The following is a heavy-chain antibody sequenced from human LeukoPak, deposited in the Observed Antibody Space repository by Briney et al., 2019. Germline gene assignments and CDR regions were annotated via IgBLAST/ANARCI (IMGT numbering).Heavy chain of an antibody. CDR3: ARRRVGGYYDSSGYYPTPTYYMDV. D-gene: IGHD3-22*01. V-gene: IGHV1-69*06. Sequence: GASVKVSCKASGGTFSSYAISWVRQAPGQGLEWMGGIIPIFGTANYAQKFQGRVTITADKSTSTAYMELSSLRSEDTAVYYCARRRVGGYYDSSGYYPTPTYYMDVWGKGTTVTVSS. CDR1: GGTFSSYA. CDR2: IIPIFGTA. J-gene: IGHJ6*03.